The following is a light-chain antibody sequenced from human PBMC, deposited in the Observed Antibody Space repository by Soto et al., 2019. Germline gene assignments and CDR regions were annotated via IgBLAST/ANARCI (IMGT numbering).Light chain of an antibody. CDR3: QQYNNWPLT. Sequence: EIVMTQSPAPLSVSPGERAPLSCRAAQNIYNNLAWYQQKPGQAPRLLIYHASSRATGIPARFSGSGSGTDFTLTITSLQSEDFAVYYCQQYNNWPLTFGGGTKVEIK. CDR2: HAS. V-gene: IGKV3-15*01. J-gene: IGKJ4*01. CDR1: QNIYNN.